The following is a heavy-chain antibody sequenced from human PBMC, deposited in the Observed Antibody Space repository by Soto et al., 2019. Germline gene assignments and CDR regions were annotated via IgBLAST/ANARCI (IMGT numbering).Heavy chain of an antibody. V-gene: IGHV4-31*03. CDR2: IYYSGST. CDR3: ARAAYMVRGVIINLDPSDY. J-gene: IGHJ4*02. CDR1: GGSISSGGYY. Sequence: SETLSLTCTVSGGSISSGGYYWSWIRQHPGKGLEWIGYIYYSGSTYYNPSLKSRVTISVDTSKNQFSLKLSSVTAADTAVYYCARAAYMVRGVIINLDPSDYWGQGTLVTVAS. D-gene: IGHD3-10*01.